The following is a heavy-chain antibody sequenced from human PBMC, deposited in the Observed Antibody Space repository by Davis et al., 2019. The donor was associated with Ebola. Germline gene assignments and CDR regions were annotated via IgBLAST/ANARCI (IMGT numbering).Heavy chain of an antibody. CDR1: GFTFSSYS. J-gene: IGHJ5*02. V-gene: IGHV3-21*01. D-gene: IGHD6-13*01. Sequence: GESLKISCAASGFTFSSYSMNWVRQAPGKGLEWVSSISSSSSYIYYADSVKGRFTISRDNAKNSLYLQMNSLRAEDTAVYYCARGGYNWFDPWGQGTLVTVSS. CDR2: ISSSSSYI. CDR3: ARGGYNWFDP.